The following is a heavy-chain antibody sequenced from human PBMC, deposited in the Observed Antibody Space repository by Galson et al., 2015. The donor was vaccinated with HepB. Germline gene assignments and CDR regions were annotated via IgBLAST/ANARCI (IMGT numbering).Heavy chain of an antibody. V-gene: IGHV3-30*03. Sequence: SLRLSCAASGFTFSSCGMHWVRQAPGKGLEWVAVISYDGSNKYYADSVKGRFTISRDNSKNTLYLQMNSLRAEDTAVYYCASVYCSGGSCYPGGWYFDLWGRGTLVTVSS. CDR2: ISYDGSNK. D-gene: IGHD2-15*01. J-gene: IGHJ2*01. CDR3: ASVYCSGGSCYPGGWYFDL. CDR1: GFTFSSCG.